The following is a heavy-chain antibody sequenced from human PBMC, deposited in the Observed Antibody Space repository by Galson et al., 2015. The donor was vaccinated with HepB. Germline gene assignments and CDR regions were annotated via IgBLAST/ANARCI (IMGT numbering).Heavy chain of an antibody. J-gene: IGHJ6*02. D-gene: IGHD3-22*01. CDR3: ASRGGYYDSSGYFSYYYYGMDV. CDR2: ISYDGSNK. V-gene: IGHV3-30*03. Sequence: SLRLSCAASGFTFSSYGMHWVRQAPGKGLEWVAVISYDGSNKYYADSVKGRFTITRDNSKNTLYLQMNSLRAEDTAVYYCASRGGYYDSSGYFSYYYYGMDVWGQGTTVTVSS. CDR1: GFTFSSYG.